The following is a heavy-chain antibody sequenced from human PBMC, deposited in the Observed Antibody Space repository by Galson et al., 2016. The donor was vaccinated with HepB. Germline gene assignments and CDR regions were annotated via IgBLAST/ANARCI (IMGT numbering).Heavy chain of an antibody. V-gene: IGHV3-74*01. J-gene: IGHJ4*01. D-gene: IGHD1-1*01. CDR1: GFSFSNYW. CDR2: ISSNGSGT. CDR3: SSWPTELEANDF. Sequence: SLRLSCAASGFSFSNYWMHWVRQVPGKGLEWLSRISSNGSGTNYAGFVKGRFTISRDNAKNTVYLQMNRLRAEDTAVYYCSSWPTELEANDFWGHGTLVTVSS.